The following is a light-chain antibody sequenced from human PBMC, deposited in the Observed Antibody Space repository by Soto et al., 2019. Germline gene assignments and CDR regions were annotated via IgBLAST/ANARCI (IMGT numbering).Light chain of an antibody. CDR2: GAS. CDR1: QSVSSSY. J-gene: IGKJ3*01. CDR3: QQYNSSPFT. V-gene: IGKV3-20*01. Sequence: EIVLTQSPGTLSLSPGERATLSCRASQSVSSSYLAWYQQKPGRAPRLLTYGASSRATGIPDRFSGSGSGTDFTLTISRLEPEDFATYYCQQYNSSPFTFGPGTKVDIK.